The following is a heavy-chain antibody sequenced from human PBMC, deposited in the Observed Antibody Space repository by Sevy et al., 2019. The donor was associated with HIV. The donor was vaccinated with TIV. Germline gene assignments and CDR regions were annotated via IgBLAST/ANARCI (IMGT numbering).Heavy chain of an antibody. CDR1: GFTFSSYG. Sequence: GGSLRLSCAASGFTFSSYGMHWVRQAPGKGLEWVAVIWYDGSNKYYADSVKGRFTISRDNSKNTLYLQMNSLRAEDTAVYYCARTSLRNYYDSSGYHSRYYYYYGMDVWGQGTTVTVSS. CDR3: ARTSLRNYYDSSGYHSRYYYYYGMDV. V-gene: IGHV3-33*01. D-gene: IGHD3-22*01. CDR2: IWYDGSNK. J-gene: IGHJ6*02.